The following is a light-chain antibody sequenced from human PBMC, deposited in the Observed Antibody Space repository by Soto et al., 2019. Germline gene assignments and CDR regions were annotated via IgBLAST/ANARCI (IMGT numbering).Light chain of an antibody. CDR1: QSISSY. Sequence: DIQMTQSPSSLSASVGDRVTITCRASQSISSYLNWYQQKPGKAPKLLIYAASILQSGVPSRFSGNGSGTDFTLTISSLQPEDFATYYCQQSYSTPRTFGQGTKVEIK. CDR3: QQSYSTPRT. CDR2: AAS. J-gene: IGKJ1*01. V-gene: IGKV1-39*01.